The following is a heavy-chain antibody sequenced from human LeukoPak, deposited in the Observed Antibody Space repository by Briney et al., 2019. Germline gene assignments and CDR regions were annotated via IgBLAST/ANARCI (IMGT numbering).Heavy chain of an antibody. CDR2: INPNGGGT. Sequence: ASVKVSCKASGYTFTGYYIHWVRQAPGQGLEWMGWINPNGGGTKYAQKFQGRVTMTRDTSISTAYMELSRLTSDDTAVYYCARELAYSYGPPWGKGTRVTVSS. CDR3: ARELAYSYGPP. D-gene: IGHD5-18*01. CDR1: GYTFTGYY. J-gene: IGHJ3*01. V-gene: IGHV1-2*02.